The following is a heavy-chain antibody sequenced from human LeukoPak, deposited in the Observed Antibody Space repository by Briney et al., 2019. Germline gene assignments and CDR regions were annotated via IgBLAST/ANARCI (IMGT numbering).Heavy chain of an antibody. J-gene: IGHJ4*02. D-gene: IGHD6-19*01. CDR3: VRDRVSGWPQFDY. CDR1: GFTFSSYW. CDR2: IKQDGSEK. V-gene: IGHV3-7*01. Sequence: GGSLRLSCAASGFTFSSYWMSWVRQAPGKGLEWVANIKQDGSEKYYVDSVKGRFTISRDNAKNSLYLQMNSLRAEDTAVYYCVRDRVSGWPQFDYWGQGTLVTVSS.